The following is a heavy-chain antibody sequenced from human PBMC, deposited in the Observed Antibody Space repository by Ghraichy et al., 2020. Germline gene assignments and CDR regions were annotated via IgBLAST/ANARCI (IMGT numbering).Heavy chain of an antibody. J-gene: IGHJ6*02. Sequence: GSLRLSCAVSGFTLSDYSINWVRQAPGKGLEWISYITSSGKFISYADSVKGRFTVSRDNAKKTLYLQMTSLRVEDTAVYSCARASAVVRFYYYAAMDVWGQGTTVTVSS. D-gene: IGHD4-23*01. CDR3: ARASAVVRFYYYAAMDV. CDR2: ITSSGKFI. V-gene: IGHV3-48*01. CDR1: GFTLSDYS.